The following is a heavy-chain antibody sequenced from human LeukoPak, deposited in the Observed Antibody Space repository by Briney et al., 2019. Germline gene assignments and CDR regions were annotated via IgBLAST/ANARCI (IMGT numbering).Heavy chain of an antibody. J-gene: IGHJ4*02. D-gene: IGHD3-3*01. CDR1: GYTFTSYY. Sequence: ASVKVSCKASGYTFTSYYMHWVRQAPGQGLEWMGIISPSGGSTSYAQKFQGRVTMTRDTSTSTVYMELSSLRSEDTAVYYCARPYYDFWSGYSPSPTGGYYFDYWGQGTLVTVSS. V-gene: IGHV1-46*01. CDR3: ARPYYDFWSGYSPSPTGGYYFDY. CDR2: ISPSGGST.